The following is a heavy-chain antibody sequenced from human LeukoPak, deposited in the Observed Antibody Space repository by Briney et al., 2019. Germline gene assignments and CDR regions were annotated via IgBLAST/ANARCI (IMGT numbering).Heavy chain of an antibody. CDR3: ARSPVDTAMVTYFDY. V-gene: IGHV4-30-2*01. CDR2: IYHSGST. Sequence: SQTLSLTCAVSGGSISSGGYSWSWIRQPPGKGLEWIGYIYHSGSTYYNPSLKGRVTISVDRSKNQFSLKLSSVTAADTAVYYCARSPVDTAMVTYFDYWGQGTLVTVSS. D-gene: IGHD5-18*01. J-gene: IGHJ4*02. CDR1: GGSISSGGYS.